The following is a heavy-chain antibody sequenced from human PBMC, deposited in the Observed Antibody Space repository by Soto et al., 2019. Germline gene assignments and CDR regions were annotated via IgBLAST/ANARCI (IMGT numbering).Heavy chain of an antibody. D-gene: IGHD7-27*01. V-gene: IGHV4-30-2*01. Sequence: SETLSVTCAVSGGSISSGGYSWSWIRQPPGKGLEWIGYIYHSGSTYYNPSLKSRVTISVDRSKNQFSLKLSSVTAADTAVYYCARVPGPWGQGTLVTVS. CDR3: ARVPGP. J-gene: IGHJ5*02. CDR1: GGSISSGGYS. CDR2: IYHSGST.